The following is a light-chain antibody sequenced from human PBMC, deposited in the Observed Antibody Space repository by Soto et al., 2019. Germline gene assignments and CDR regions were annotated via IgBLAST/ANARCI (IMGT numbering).Light chain of an antibody. CDR1: SSDVGAYNR. CDR3: LSYTTSGSYV. V-gene: IGLV2-14*01. Sequence: QSVLTQPASVSGSPGQSITISCTGTSSDVGAYNRVSWYQQHSGKAPKLMIYEVSNRPSGVSNRFSGSKSGNTASLTISGLQAEDEADYYCLSYTTSGSYVFGTGTKLTFL. J-gene: IGLJ1*01. CDR2: EVS.